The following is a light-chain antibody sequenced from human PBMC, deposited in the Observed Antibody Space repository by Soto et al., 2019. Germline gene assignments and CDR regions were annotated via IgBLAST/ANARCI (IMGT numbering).Light chain of an antibody. CDR1: QSISSY. CDR3: QQSYSTSIT. V-gene: IGKV1-39*01. J-gene: IGKJ5*01. CDR2: AAS. Sequence: EIQMTPSPSSLFAYVGDRVTISCRASQSISSYLNWYQKKAGKDPKILIYAASSLQSGVPSRFSGSGSGTDFNLTISSLQTEDFATYECQQSYSTSITFGQGTRLEIK.